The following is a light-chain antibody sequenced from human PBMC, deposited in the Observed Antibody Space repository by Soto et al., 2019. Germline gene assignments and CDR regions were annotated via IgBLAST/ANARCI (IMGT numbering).Light chain of an antibody. CDR2: DVS. J-gene: IGLJ1*01. CDR3: CSYAGSDTHYA. CDR1: SSDVGGYNS. Sequence: QSALTQPRSVSGSPGQSVTISCTGTSSDVGGYNSVSWYQQHPDKAPKFMIYDVSKRPSGVPDRFSGSKSGNTASLTISGFQAEDEADYYCCSYAGSDTHYAFGTGTKVTV. V-gene: IGLV2-11*01.